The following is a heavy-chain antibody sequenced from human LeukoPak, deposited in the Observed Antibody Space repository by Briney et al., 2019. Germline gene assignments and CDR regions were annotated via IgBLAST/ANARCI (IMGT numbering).Heavy chain of an antibody. CDR1: GFTISSYG. V-gene: IGHV3-33*01. CDR2: IWYDGSNK. Sequence: GGSLRISCAASGFTISSYGMHWVRQAPGKGLKWVAVIWYDGSNKYYADSVKGRFTISRDNSKNTLYLQMNSLRAEDTAVYYCARDTGLDYWCQGTLVTVSS. D-gene: IGHD4-17*01. J-gene: IGHJ4*02. CDR3: ARDTGLDY.